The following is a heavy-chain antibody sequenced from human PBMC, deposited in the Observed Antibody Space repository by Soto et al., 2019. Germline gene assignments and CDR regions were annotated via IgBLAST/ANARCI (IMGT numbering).Heavy chain of an antibody. CDR1: ALTFRNNW. CDR2: INQDGSEK. V-gene: IGHV3-7*01. J-gene: IGHJ4*02. Sequence: GSLRLSCAASALTFRNNWMSWVRQALGKGLEWVANINQDGSEKSYVDSVKGRFTISRDRAKNSVYLHLSSLRAGDTAVYFCARGSGSSYFDFWGQGTLVTVSS. CDR3: ARGSGSSYFDF. D-gene: IGHD3-10*01.